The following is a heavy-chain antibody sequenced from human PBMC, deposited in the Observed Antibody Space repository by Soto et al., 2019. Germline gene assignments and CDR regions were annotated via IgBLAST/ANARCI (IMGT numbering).Heavy chain of an antibody. Sequence: EVQLVESGGGLVQPGGSLRLSCAASGFTFSSYSMNWVRQAPGKGLEWVSYISSSSSTIYYADSVKGRFTISRDNAKNSLYLQMNSLRAEDTAVYYCARDPDIVVVVAANSFDYWGQGTLVTVSS. CDR3: ARDPDIVVVVAANSFDY. J-gene: IGHJ4*02. CDR2: ISSSSSTI. D-gene: IGHD2-15*01. CDR1: GFTFSSYS. V-gene: IGHV3-48*01.